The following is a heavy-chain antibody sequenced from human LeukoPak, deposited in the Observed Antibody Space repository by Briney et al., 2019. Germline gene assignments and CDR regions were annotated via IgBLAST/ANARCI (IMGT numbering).Heavy chain of an antibody. CDR2: IYYSGST. CDR3: ARDNWNYGSSMDV. D-gene: IGHD1-7*01. CDR1: GGSISSYY. Sequence: KSSETLSLTCTVSGGSISSYYWSWIRQPQGKGLEWIGYIYYSGSTNYNPSLKSRVTISVDTSKNQFSLKLSSVTAADTAVYYCARDNWNYGSSMDVWGQGTTVTVSS. J-gene: IGHJ6*02. V-gene: IGHV4-59*01.